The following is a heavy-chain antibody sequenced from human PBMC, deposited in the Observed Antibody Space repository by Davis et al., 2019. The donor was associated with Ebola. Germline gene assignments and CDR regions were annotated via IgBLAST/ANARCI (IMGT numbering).Heavy chain of an antibody. Sequence: GESLKISCAASGFTFSSYAMSWVRQAPGKGLEWVSAISGSGGSTYYADSVKGRFTISRDNSKNTLYLQMNSLRAEDTAVYYCTTERGEGHYYYYGMDVWGQGTTVTVSS. CDR1: GFTFSSYA. CDR2: ISGSGGST. J-gene: IGHJ6*02. V-gene: IGHV3-23*01. CDR3: TTERGEGHYYYYGMDV.